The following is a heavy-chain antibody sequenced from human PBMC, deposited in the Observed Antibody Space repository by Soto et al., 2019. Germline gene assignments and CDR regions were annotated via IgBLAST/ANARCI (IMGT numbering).Heavy chain of an antibody. J-gene: IGHJ4*02. CDR1: GFTFSSYA. D-gene: IGHD5-18*01. CDR3: AVSDYSYVAY. Sequence: GGSLRLSCAASGFTFSSYAMSWVRQAPGKGLEWVSAISVSGGITFYADSVKGRFTISRDSSKNTLYLQMNSLRAEDTAVYYCAVSDYSYVAYWGQGTLVTVSS. V-gene: IGHV3-23*01. CDR2: ISVSGGIT.